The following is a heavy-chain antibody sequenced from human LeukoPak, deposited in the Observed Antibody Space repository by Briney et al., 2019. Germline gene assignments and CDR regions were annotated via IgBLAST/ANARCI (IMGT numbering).Heavy chain of an antibody. CDR1: GYTFTGYY. J-gene: IGHJ4*02. D-gene: IGHD3-22*01. CDR2: INPNSGGT. CDR3: ATYDSSGYSYRIDY. V-gene: IGHV1-2*02. Sequence: GASVQVSCKASGYTFTGYYMHWVRQAPGQGLEWMGWINPNSGGTNYAQKFQGRVTMTRDTSISTAYMELSRLRSDDTAVYYCATYDSSGYSYRIDYWGQGTLVTVSS.